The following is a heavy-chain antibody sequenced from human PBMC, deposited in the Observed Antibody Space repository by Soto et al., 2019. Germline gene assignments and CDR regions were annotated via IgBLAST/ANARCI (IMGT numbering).Heavy chain of an antibody. CDR1: GFTLSVHY. Sequence: GXSLRLSCAASGFTLSVHYMDWFRQAPGKGLEWVGRIRNRPNSYTTQYAASVKGRFAVLRDDSENLVYLQMNDLKTEDTAVYYCVRDSGRGFYFDYWGQGAQVTVSS. D-gene: IGHD3-10*01. CDR2: IRNRPNSYTT. J-gene: IGHJ4*02. V-gene: IGHV3-72*01. CDR3: VRDSGRGFYFDY.